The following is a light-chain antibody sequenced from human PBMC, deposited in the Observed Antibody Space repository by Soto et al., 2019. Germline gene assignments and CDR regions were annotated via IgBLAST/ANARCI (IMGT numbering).Light chain of an antibody. CDR1: QNIGVY. CDR2: AAS. V-gene: IGKV1-39*01. J-gene: IGKJ1*01. Sequence: DIQMTQSPSSLSASVGDRVTITCRASQNIGVYLNWYQKKPGKAPKLLIHAASSLHSGVPSTFSCSGSGTDFALTISSLQPEDFATYYCHQTAANPWTFAQGTKVEIK. CDR3: HQTAANPWT.